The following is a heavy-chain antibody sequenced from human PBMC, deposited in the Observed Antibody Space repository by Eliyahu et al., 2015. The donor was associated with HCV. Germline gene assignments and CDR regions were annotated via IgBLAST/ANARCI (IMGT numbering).Heavy chain of an antibody. CDR2: IGSDDSDT. J-gene: IGHJ3*02. D-gene: IGHD5-24*01. CDR3: VRDATRGAFDI. Sequence: EVQVVESGGGLVQPGGSLRVSCAASGFPFGGSWMHWVRQTPGKGLVWVSRIGSDDSDTFYADSVKGRFTISRDNANNMLYLQMNNLRAEDTAVYYCVRDATRGAFDIWGHGTMVTVSS. V-gene: IGHV3-74*01. CDR1: GFPFGGSW.